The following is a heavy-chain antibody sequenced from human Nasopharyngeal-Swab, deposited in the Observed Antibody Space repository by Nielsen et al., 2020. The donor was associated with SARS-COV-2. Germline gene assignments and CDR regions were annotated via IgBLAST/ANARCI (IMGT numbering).Heavy chain of an antibody. J-gene: IGHJ4*02. D-gene: IGHD2-15*01. CDR2: ISSSGSTI. CDR3: ARDTGYCSGGSCYLSHFDY. V-gene: IGHV3-48*03. CDR1: GFTFSSYE. Sequence: GGSLRLSCAASGFTFSSYEMNWVRQAPGRGLEGVSYISSSGSTIYYADSVKGRFTISRDNAKNSLYLQMNSLRAEDTAVYYCARDTGYCSGGSCYLSHFDYWGQGTLVTVSS.